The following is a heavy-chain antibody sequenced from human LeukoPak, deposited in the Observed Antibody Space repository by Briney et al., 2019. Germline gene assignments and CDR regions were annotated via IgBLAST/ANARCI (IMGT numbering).Heavy chain of an antibody. CDR3: AKDRYCSGGSCNYDALDC. V-gene: IGHV3-48*01. Sequence: GGSLRLSCAASEFTFSSYSMNWVRQAPGKGLQWVSYITGSGSGIHYADSVKGRFTISRDNSKNTLYLQMNSLRAEDTAVYYCAKDRYCSGGSCNYDALDCWGQGTLVAVSS. D-gene: IGHD2-15*01. CDR1: EFTFSSYS. CDR2: ITGSGSGI. J-gene: IGHJ4*02.